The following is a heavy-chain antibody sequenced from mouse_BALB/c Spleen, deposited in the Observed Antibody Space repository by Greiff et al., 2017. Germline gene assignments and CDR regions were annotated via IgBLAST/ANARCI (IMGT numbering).Heavy chain of an antibody. J-gene: IGHJ2*01. CDR1: GFTFSSYA. CDR3: AREDGSSYYFDD. D-gene: IGHD1-1*01. CDR2: ISSGGST. Sequence: EVQLVESGGGLVKPGGSLKLSCAASGFTFSSYAMSWVRQTPEKRLEWVASISSGGSTYYPDSVKGRFTISRDNARNILYQQMSSLRSEDTAMYYCAREDGSSYYFDDWGQGTTLTVSS. V-gene: IGHV5-6-5*01.